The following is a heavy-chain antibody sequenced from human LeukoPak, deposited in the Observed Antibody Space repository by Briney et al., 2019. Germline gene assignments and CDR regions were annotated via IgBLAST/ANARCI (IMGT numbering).Heavy chain of an antibody. D-gene: IGHD3-9*01. J-gene: IGHJ6*03. CDR3: ARDGLRYFDWLAPYYYYYYMDV. V-gene: IGHV4-4*07. CDR2: IYTSGST. CDR1: GGSISSYY. Sequence: SETLSLTCTVSGGSISSYYWSWIWQPARKGMEWIGRIYTSGSTNYNPSLKSRVTMSVDTSKNQFSLKLSSVTAADTAVYYCARDGLRYFDWLAPYYYYYYMDVWGEGTTVTVSS.